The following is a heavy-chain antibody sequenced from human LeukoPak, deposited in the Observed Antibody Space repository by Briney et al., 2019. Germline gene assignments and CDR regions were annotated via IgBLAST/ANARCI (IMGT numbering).Heavy chain of an antibody. Sequence: SETLSLTYAVYGGSFSGYYWSWIRQPPGKGLEWIGEIIHSGSTNYNPSLKSRVTISVDTPKNQFSLKLSSVTAADTAVYYCARQGSRPHYYYYYMDVWGKGTAVTVSS. CDR2: IIHSGST. V-gene: IGHV4-34*12. CDR3: ARQGSRPHYYYYYMDV. CDR1: GGSFSGYY. D-gene: IGHD3-10*01. J-gene: IGHJ6*03.